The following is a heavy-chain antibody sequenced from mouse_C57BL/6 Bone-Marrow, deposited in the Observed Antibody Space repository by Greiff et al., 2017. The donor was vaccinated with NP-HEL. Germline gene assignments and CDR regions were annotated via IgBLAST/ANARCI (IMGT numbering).Heavy chain of an antibody. CDR3: TYGNYETAYAMDY. J-gene: IGHJ4*01. Sequence: VQLKESGAELVRPGASVKLSCTASGFNIKDYYMHWVKQRPEQGLEWIGRIDPEDGDTEYAPKFQGKATMTADTSSNTAYLQLSSLTSEDTAVYYCTYGNYETAYAMDYWGQGTSVTVSS. CDR1: GFNIKDYY. D-gene: IGHD2-10*02. V-gene: IGHV14-1*01. CDR2: IDPEDGDT.